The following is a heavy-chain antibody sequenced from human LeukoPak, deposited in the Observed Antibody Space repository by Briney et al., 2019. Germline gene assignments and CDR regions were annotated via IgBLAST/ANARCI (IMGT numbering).Heavy chain of an antibody. CDR3: ARDSAVAVYKNWFDP. CDR2: INPSGGST. Sequence: ASVKVSCKASGYTFTSYYMHWVRQAPGQGLEWMGIINPSGGSTSYAQKFQGRVTMTRDMSTSTVYMELSSLRSEDTAVYYCARDSAVAVYKNWFDPWGQGTLVTVSS. J-gene: IGHJ5*02. V-gene: IGHV1-46*01. CDR1: GYTFTSYY. D-gene: IGHD6-19*01.